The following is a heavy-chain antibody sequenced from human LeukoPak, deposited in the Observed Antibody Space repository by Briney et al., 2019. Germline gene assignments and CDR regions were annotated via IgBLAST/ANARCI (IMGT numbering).Heavy chain of an antibody. CDR1: GVTFSSYA. J-gene: IGHJ4*02. V-gene: IGHV1-69*05. CDR3: ARGDGYNAMNYYFDY. CDR2: IIPIFGTA. D-gene: IGHD5-24*01. Sequence: ASVKVSCKASGVTFSSYAISWVRQAPRQGLEWVGGIIPIFGTANYAQKFQGRVTITTDESTSTAYMELSSLRSEDTAVYYCARGDGYNAMNYYFDYWGQGTLVTVSS.